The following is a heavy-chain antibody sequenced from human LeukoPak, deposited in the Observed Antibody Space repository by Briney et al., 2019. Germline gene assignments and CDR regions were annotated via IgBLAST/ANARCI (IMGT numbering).Heavy chain of an antibody. D-gene: IGHD2-2*01. J-gene: IGHJ4*02. V-gene: IGHV3-23*01. CDR1: GFTFGSYA. CDR2: IFGSGGSA. Sequence: SGGSLRLSCEASGFTFGSYAMYWVRQAPGKGLEWVAGIFGSGGSAHYADSVKGRFTISRDNSKNTLYLQMNSLRAEDTAVYYCARSSPYHGGDYWGQGTLVTVSS. CDR3: ARSSPYHGGDY.